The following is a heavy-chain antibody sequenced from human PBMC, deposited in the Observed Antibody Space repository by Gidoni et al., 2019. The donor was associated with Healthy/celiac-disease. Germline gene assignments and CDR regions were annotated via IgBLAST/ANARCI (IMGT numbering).Heavy chain of an antibody. D-gene: IGHD6-13*01. Sequence: QVQLQQWGAGLLKPSETLSLTCAVYGGSFSGYYWSWIRQPPGKGLEWIGEINHSGSTNYNPSLKSRVTISVDTSKNQFSLKLSSVTAADTAVYYCATGLDIAAAGYNWFDPWGQGTLVTVSS. CDR1: GGSFSGYY. CDR3: ATGLDIAAAGYNWFDP. V-gene: IGHV4-34*01. J-gene: IGHJ5*02. CDR2: INHSGST.